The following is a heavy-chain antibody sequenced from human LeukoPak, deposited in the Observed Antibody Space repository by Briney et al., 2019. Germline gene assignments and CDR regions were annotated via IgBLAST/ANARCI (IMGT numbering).Heavy chain of an antibody. Sequence: ASVKVSCKASGYTFTSYYMHWVRQPPGQGLEWMGIINPSGGSTSYAQKFQGRVTMTRDTSTSTAYMELRSLRSDDAAVYYCSRTKKSVAASFNWFDPWGQGTLVTVSS. J-gene: IGHJ5*02. CDR3: SRTKKSVAASFNWFDP. CDR1: GYTFTSYY. V-gene: IGHV1-46*01. D-gene: IGHD6-19*01. CDR2: INPSGGST.